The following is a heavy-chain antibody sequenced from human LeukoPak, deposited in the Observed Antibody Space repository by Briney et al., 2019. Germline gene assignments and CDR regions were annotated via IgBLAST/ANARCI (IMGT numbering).Heavy chain of an antibody. Sequence: GESLKIPCKGSGYSFTNYWIAWVRQMPGKGLEWMGIIYPDDSDTRYSPSFQGQVTISADKSVSTAYLQWSSLKASDTAMYYCARIWLRAFDIWGQGTMVTVSS. V-gene: IGHV5-51*01. D-gene: IGHD3-16*01. CDR2: IYPDDSDT. CDR1: GYSFTNYW. CDR3: ARIWLRAFDI. J-gene: IGHJ3*02.